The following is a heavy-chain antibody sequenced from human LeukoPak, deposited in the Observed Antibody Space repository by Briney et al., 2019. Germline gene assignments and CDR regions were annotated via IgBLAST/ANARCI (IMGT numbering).Heavy chain of an antibody. Sequence: GGSLRLSCLASGFTVTNYAMHWVRQAPGKGLDYVSVLYSRGTSTYYADSVKGRFTVSRDSSKNTLYLQMSSLRIEDTAIYYCVRDLSGMDVWGRGTTVTVSS. D-gene: IGHD3-16*02. CDR2: LYSRGTST. V-gene: IGHV3-64D*06. J-gene: IGHJ6*02. CDR1: GFTVTNYA. CDR3: VRDLSGMDV.